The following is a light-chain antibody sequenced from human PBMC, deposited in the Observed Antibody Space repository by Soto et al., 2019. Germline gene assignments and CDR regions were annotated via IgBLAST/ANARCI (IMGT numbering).Light chain of an antibody. J-gene: IGLJ1*01. CDR2: DVS. CDR1: SSDVGGYNY. CDR3: SSYTSSSTRV. Sequence: QSLLTKPASVSGSPGQSITISCHGTSSDVGGYNYVSWYQQHPGKAPKLTIYDVSNRPSGVSNRFSGSKSGNTASLSISGLQAEDEADYYCSSYTSSSTRVFGTGTKVTVL. V-gene: IGLV2-14*01.